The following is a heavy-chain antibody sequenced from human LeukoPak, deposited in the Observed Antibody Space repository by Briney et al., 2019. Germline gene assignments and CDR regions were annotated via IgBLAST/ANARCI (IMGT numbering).Heavy chain of an antibody. J-gene: IGHJ4*02. CDR1: GFTVSSNY. D-gene: IGHD6-13*01. Sequence: GGSLRLSCAASGFTVSSNYMNWVRQTPGKGLEWVSVLHSGGVTYYADSVKGRFTISRDNSKNTLYLQMNSLRAEDTAVYYCARSGQQLPINFDYWGQGTLVTVSS. CDR3: ARSGQQLPINFDY. CDR2: LHSGGVT. V-gene: IGHV3-53*01.